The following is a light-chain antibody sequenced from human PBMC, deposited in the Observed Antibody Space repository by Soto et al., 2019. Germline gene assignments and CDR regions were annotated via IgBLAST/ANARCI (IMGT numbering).Light chain of an antibody. Sequence: SALTQPRSVSGSPGQSVTISCTGTSSDIGDYNYVSWYQQHPGKAPKFMIYDVNKRPSGVPDRFSGSKSGNTASLTISGLQAEDEADYYCCSYGGRHTLVFGGGTKLTVL. CDR3: CSYGGRHTLV. CDR1: SSDIGDYNY. V-gene: IGLV2-11*01. CDR2: DVN. J-gene: IGLJ3*02.